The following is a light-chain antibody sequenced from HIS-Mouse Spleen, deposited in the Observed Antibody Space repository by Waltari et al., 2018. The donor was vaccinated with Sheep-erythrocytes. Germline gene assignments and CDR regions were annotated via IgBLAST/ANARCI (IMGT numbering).Light chain of an antibody. CDR3: CSYAGSYNHV. CDR1: SSDVGGYNY. J-gene: IGLJ1*01. V-gene: IGLV2-11*01. Sequence: QSALTQPRSVSGSPGQSVTISCTGTSSDVGGYNYVSWYQQHPGKAPELMIYDVSKRPSRVPARVAGSKSGNTASLTISGLQAEDEADYYCCSYAGSYNHVFATGTKVTVL. CDR2: DVS.